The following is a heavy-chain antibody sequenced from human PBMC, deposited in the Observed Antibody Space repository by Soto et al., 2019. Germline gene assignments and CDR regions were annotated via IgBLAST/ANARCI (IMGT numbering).Heavy chain of an antibody. J-gene: IGHJ4*01. Sequence: EVHLLESGGGLVQPGGSLRLSCVASGFPFSSYAMSWVRQAPGKGLEWVSGISAGGTTTSYADSVKCHFSISRDNSKNTLYLQMNRLTVEDTAVYYCANAAHCSSYTCPPGPIWGQETLVTVSS. V-gene: IGHV3-23*01. CDR3: ANAAHCSSYTCPPGPI. CDR2: ISAGGTTT. D-gene: IGHD2-15*01. CDR1: GFPFSSYA.